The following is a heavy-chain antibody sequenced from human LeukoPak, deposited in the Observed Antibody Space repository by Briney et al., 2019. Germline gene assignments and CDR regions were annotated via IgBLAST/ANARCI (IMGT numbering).Heavy chain of an antibody. CDR1: GFTFSSYS. D-gene: IGHD1-26*01. J-gene: IGHJ3*02. Sequence: GGSLRLSCAASGFTFSSYSMNWVHQAPGKGLDWVSSISSSNSYIQYADSVTGRFTICRDNAKNSLYLQMNSLRAEDTAVYYCARDREGATFSAFDIWGQGTMVTVSS. CDR3: ARDREGATFSAFDI. CDR2: ISSSNSYI. V-gene: IGHV3-21*01.